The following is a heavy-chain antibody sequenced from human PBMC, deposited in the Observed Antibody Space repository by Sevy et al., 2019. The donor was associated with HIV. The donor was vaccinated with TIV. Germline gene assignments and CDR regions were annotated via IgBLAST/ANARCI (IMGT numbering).Heavy chain of an antibody. CDR2: IKPDGSDK. J-gene: IGHJ5*02. CDR1: GFTFSKYW. Sequence: GGSLRLSCAASGFTFSKYWMSWVRQAPGNGLEWVANIKPDGSDKYYVDSLKGRFTIYRDNAKNSLYLEMNNLGAEDTAVYYCSRVIDYGELGNWFDPWGQGTLVTVSS. CDR3: SRVIDYGELGNWFDP. V-gene: IGHV3-7*01. D-gene: IGHD4-17*01.